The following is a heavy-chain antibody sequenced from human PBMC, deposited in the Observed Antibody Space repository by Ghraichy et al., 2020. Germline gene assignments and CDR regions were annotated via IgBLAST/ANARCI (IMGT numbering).Heavy chain of an antibody. J-gene: IGHJ3*02. CDR2: IYHSGST. D-gene: IGHD3-10*01. V-gene: IGHV4-30-2*01. CDR1: GGSISSGGYS. Sequence: SETLSLTCAVSGGSISSGGYSWSWIRQPPGKGLEWIGYIYHSGSTYYNPSLKSRVTISVDRSKNQFSLKLSSVTAADTAVYYCARGWLGYAFDIWGQGTMVTVSS. CDR3: ARGWLGYAFDI.